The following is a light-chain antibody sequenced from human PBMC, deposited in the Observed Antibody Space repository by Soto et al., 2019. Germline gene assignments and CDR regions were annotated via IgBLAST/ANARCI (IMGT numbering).Light chain of an antibody. V-gene: IGKV3-15*01. CDR2: GAS. CDR3: QQYNNWPLT. CDR1: QSVSSN. J-gene: IGKJ5*01. Sequence: EKVMTQSPATLSVSPGERATLSCRASQSVSSNLAWYQQKPGPAPRLLIYGASSRATGIPVRFSGSGSGTEFTLTISSLQSEDFAVYYYQQYNNWPLTFGQGTRLEIK.